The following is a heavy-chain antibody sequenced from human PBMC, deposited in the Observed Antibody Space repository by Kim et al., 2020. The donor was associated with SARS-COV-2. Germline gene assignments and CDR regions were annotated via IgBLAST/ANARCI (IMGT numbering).Heavy chain of an antibody. D-gene: IGHD6-13*01. CDR1: GGSISSPNHY. CDR3: VRQMLSIAETGTHMNWFDP. CDR2: IYFRGST. J-gene: IGHJ5*02. V-gene: IGHV4-39*01. Sequence: SETLSLICTVSGGSISSPNHYWGWIRQSPGKGLEWIGSIYFRGSTFKSPSLNSRLTISVDPSKNQFSMKLNSVTAADTAVYYCVRQMLSIAETGTHMNWFDPWGQGTLVIVSS.